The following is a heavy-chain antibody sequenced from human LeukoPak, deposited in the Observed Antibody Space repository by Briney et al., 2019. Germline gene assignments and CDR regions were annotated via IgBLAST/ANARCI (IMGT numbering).Heavy chain of an antibody. D-gene: IGHD5-12*01. CDR1: GGTFSSYA. Sequence: SVKVSCKASGGTFSSYAISWVRQAPGQGLEWMGRIIPILGIANYAQKFQGRVTITADKSTSTAYMELSSLRSEDTAVYYCARGGVATIAVDYWGQGTLVTVSS. J-gene: IGHJ4*02. V-gene: IGHV1-69*04. CDR2: IIPILGIA. CDR3: ARGGVATIAVDY.